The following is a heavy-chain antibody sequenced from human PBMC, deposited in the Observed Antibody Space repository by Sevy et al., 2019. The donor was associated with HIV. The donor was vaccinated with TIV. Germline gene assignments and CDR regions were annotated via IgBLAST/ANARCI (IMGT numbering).Heavy chain of an antibody. Sequence: GGSLRLSCAASGLTFSSYGMSWVRQAPGKGLEWVSAISGSGTNTYYTDSVKGRFTISRDNAKNSVYLQMSSLRVEDTAMYFCASDYSWGQGTLVTVSS. CDR1: GLTFSSYG. CDR2: ISGSGTNT. CDR3: ASDYS. V-gene: IGHV3-21*01. J-gene: IGHJ4*02.